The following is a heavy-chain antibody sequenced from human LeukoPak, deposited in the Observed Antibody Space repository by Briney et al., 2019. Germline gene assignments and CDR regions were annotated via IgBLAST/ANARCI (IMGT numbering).Heavy chain of an antibody. Sequence: PSETLSLTCTVSGSFINSSNYYWGWIRQPPGKGLEWIATISYSGSSYYKPSLKSRVTTSLDTSRNQFSLSLTSVTAADTAVYYCARDYTRRNLAVAQGTFDYWGQGTLVTVSS. CDR3: ARDYTRRNLAVAQGTFDY. V-gene: IGHV4-39*07. J-gene: IGHJ4*02. D-gene: IGHD6-19*01. CDR2: ISYSGSS. CDR1: GSFINSSNYY.